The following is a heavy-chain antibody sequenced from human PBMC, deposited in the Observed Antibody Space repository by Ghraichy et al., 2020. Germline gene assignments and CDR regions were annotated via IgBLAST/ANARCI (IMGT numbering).Heavy chain of an antibody. Sequence: GGALRLSCAASGFSFSYSWMHWVRQAPGKGLVWVSRINRDGSSTNYADSVKGRFTISRDNAKNTLYLEMNSLRAEDTAVYYCARVAQDGYNLLDKWGQGTLVTVSS. D-gene: IGHD5-24*01. V-gene: IGHV3-74*01. CDR1: GFSFSYSW. CDR3: ARVAQDGYNLLDK. J-gene: IGHJ4*02. CDR2: INRDGSST.